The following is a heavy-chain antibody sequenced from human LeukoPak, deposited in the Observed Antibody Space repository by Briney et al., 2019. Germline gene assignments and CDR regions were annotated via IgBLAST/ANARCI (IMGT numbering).Heavy chain of an antibody. J-gene: IGHJ6*02. CDR2: IYTSGST. Sequence: SETLSLTCTVSGGSICSYYWSWIRQPAGKGLEWIGRIYTSGSTNYNPSLKSRVTMSVDTSKNQFSLKLSSVTAADTAVYYCARDGPELLSYYYYGMDVWGQGTTVTVSS. CDR1: GGSICSYY. CDR3: ARDGPELLSYYYYGMDV. V-gene: IGHV4-4*07. D-gene: IGHD1-26*01.